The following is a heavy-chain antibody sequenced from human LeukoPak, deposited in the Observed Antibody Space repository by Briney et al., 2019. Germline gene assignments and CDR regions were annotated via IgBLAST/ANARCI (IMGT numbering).Heavy chain of an antibody. CDR1: GFTFSTSG. Sequence: GGSLRLSCAASGFTFSTSGTHWVRQAPGKGLEWVAVISYDGNNKYYADSVKGRFTISRDNSKNTLYLQMNSLRAEDTAVYYCAKFYDISTGYFDCWGQGTLVTVSS. CDR3: AKFYDISTGYFDC. J-gene: IGHJ4*02. D-gene: IGHD3-9*01. V-gene: IGHV3-33*05. CDR2: ISYDGNNK.